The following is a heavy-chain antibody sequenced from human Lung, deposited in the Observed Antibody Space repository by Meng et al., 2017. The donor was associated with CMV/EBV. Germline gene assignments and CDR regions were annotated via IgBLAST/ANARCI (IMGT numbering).Heavy chain of an antibody. V-gene: IGHV3-7*01. D-gene: IGHD3-16*02. J-gene: IGHJ4*02. CDR3: ARSSFR. CDR1: GFTFSTDW. CDR2: INPDGSAK. Sequence: ESLKISCAASGFTFSTDWMTWVRQAPGKGLEWVANINPDGSAKYYVDSVKGRFTISRDNAMNSLYLQMNSLRAEDTAVYYCARSSFRWGQGTLVTVSS.